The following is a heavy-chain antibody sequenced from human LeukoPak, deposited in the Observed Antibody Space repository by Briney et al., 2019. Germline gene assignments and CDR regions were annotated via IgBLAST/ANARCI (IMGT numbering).Heavy chain of an antibody. D-gene: IGHD6-13*01. CDR2: ISGSGSST. V-gene: IGHV3-23*01. CDR1: GFTFSSSG. J-gene: IGHJ5*02. CDR3: AKRDSSNLAYFEP. Sequence: GGSLRLSCAASGFTFSSSGMSWVRQAPGKGLEWVSTISGSGSSTYYADSVKGRFTISRDNSKNTLYLQMNSLRAEDTAIYYCAKRDSSNLAYFEPWGEGTLVTVSS.